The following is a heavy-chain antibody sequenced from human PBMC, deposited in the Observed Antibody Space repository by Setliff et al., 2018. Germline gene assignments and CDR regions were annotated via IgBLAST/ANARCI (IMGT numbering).Heavy chain of an antibody. V-gene: IGHV3-15*01. D-gene: IGHD4-4*01. CDR1: GITFKNAW. J-gene: IGHJ5*02. CDR3: TTGPRDSRNYLNWFNP. Sequence: GGSLRLSCSVSGITFKNAWMTWVRQAPGKGPEWVGRIKSSLEGATSDYGAPAKGRFTISRDDSKNMTFLHMNNLKTEDTGFYYCTTGPRDSRNYLNWFNPWGQGTLVTVSS. CDR2: IKSSLEGATS.